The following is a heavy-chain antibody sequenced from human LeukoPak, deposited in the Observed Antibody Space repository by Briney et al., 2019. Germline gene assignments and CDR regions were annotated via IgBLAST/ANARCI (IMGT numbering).Heavy chain of an antibody. J-gene: IGHJ4*02. Sequence: PSETLSLTCAVYGGSFSGYYWSWIRQPPGKGLEWIGEINHSGSTNYNPSLKSRVTISVDTSKNQFSLKLSSVTAADTAVYYCARELWFGESYWGQGTLVTVSS. D-gene: IGHD3-10*01. CDR1: GGSFSGYY. CDR3: ARELWFGESY. CDR2: INHSGST. V-gene: IGHV4-34*01.